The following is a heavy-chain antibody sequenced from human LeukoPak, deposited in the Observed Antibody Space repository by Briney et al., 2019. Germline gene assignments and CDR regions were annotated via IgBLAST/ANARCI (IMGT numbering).Heavy chain of an antibody. D-gene: IGHD3-10*01. CDR3: TRDPSKWFGDSYYYGMDV. Sequence: GGSLRLSCTASGFTFGDYAMSWVRQAPGKGLEWVGFIRSKAYGGTTEYAASVKGRFTISRDDSKSIAYLQMNSLKTEDTAAYYCTRDPSKWFGDSYYYGMDVWGQGTTVTVSS. CDR2: IRSKAYGGTT. CDR1: GFTFGDYA. J-gene: IGHJ6*02. V-gene: IGHV3-49*04.